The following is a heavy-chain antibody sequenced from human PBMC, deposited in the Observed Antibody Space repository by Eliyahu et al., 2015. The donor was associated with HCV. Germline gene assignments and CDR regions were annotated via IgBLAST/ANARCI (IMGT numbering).Heavy chain of an antibody. CDR1: GFTFSSYE. Sequence: EVQLVESGGGXAQPGGSLRLSCAASGFTFSSYEINWVRQAPGXGLEXVSXISXSGRIXXYADSVKXRFTISRDNAKNSLYLQMNSLRAEDTAVYYCARGGFWSGYYVSGGMDVWGQGTTVTVSS. D-gene: IGHD3-3*01. V-gene: IGHV3-48*03. CDR2: ISXSGRIX. J-gene: IGHJ6*02. CDR3: ARGGFWSGYYVSGGMDV.